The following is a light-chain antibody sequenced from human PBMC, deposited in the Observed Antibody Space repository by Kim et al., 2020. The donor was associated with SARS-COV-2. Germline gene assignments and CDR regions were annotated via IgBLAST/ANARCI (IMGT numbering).Light chain of an antibody. CDR3: QQYDNWPPNT. J-gene: IGKJ2*01. V-gene: IGKV3-15*01. CDR2: DAS. CDR1: QNIGGA. Sequence: VYPGERATLSCRASQNIGGALAWYQQKPGQAPRLLIYDASTRATGVPARFSGSRSGTEFILTISSLQPDDFAVYYCQQYDNWPPNTFGQGTKLEI.